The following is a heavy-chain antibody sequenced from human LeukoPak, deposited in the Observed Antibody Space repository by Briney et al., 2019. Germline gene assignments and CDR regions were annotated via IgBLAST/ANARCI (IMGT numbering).Heavy chain of an antibody. D-gene: IGHD6-19*01. CDR1: GLSISSYY. V-gene: IGHV4-4*07. CDR3: ARGAVAGLFDY. J-gene: IGHJ4*02. CDR2: IYTNGST. Sequence: SETLSLTCTVSGLSISSYYWNWIRQPAGKGLEWIGRIYTNGSTNYNPSLKSRVTMSVDTSKNQFSLKLSSVTAADTAVYYCARGAVAGLFDYWGQGTLVTVSS.